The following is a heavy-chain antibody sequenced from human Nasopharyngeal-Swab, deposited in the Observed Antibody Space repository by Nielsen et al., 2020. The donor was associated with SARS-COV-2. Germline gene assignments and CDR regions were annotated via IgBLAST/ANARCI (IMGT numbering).Heavy chain of an antibody. CDR2: INTNTGNP. V-gene: IGHV7-4-1*02. D-gene: IGHD5-18*01. CDR3: ARTPVTYHYYGMDV. CDR1: GYTFTSYA. J-gene: IGHJ6*02. Sequence: ASVKVSCKASGYTFTSYAMNWVRQAPGQGLEWMGWINTNTGNPTYAQGFTGRFVFSLDTSVSTAYLQISSLKAEDTAVYYCARTPVTYHYYGMDVWGQGTTVTVSS.